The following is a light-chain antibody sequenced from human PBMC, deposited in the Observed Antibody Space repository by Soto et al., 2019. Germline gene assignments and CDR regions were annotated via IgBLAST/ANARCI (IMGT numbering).Light chain of an antibody. CDR2: DVS. Sequence: QSALAQPASVSGSPGQSIAISCTGTSSDVGRYNYVSWFQQHPGKAPKLMIYDVSNRPSGVSDRCSGSKSGNTASLTISGLQAEDEADYYCSSYTGSNTFVFGTGTKLTVL. J-gene: IGLJ1*01. CDR1: SSDVGRYNY. CDR3: SSYTGSNTFV. V-gene: IGLV2-14*01.